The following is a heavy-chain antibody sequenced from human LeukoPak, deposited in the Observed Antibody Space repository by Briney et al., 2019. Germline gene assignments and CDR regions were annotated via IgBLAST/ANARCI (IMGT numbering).Heavy chain of an antibody. V-gene: IGHV3-69-1*01. CDR2: SGRTYSK. CDR1: GFSLRNLA. Sequence: KPGESLRLSCAASGFSLRNLAVHWIRQAPGKGPEWASASGRTYSKYYADSMEGRVAVSRDSSKNSVFLEIDRLKVGDTAVYYCAVQVRYGEMTDPGYWGQGTPVAVSS. CDR3: AVQVRYGEMTDPGY. J-gene: IGHJ4*02. D-gene: IGHD3-10*01.